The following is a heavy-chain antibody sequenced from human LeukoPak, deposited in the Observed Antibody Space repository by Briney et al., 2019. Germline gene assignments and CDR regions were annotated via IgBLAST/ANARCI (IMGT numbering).Heavy chain of an antibody. CDR2: ISSSSSYI. CDR3: ARDPGEGRVPAANY. D-gene: IGHD2-2*01. Sequence: GGSLRLSCAASGFTFSSYSMNWVRQAPGKGLKWVSYISSSSSYIYYADSMKGRFTTSRDNAKNSLYLQMNSLRAEDTAVYYCARDPGEGRVPAANYWGQGTLVTVSS. CDR1: GFTFSSYS. J-gene: IGHJ4*02. V-gene: IGHV3-21*01.